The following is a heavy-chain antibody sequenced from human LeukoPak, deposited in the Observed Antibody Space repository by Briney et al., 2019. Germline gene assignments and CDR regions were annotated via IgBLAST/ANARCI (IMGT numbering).Heavy chain of an antibody. CDR2: ISYDGSNK. Sequence: GRSLRLSCAASGFTFSSYAMHWVRQAPGKGLEWVAVISYDGSNKYYADSVKGRFTISRDNSKNTLYLQMNSLRAEDTAVYYCARGHPAAVRELFPIVYWGQGTLVTVSS. CDR3: ARGHPAAVRELFPIVY. J-gene: IGHJ4*02. CDR1: GFTFSSYA. V-gene: IGHV3-30*04. D-gene: IGHD6-25*01.